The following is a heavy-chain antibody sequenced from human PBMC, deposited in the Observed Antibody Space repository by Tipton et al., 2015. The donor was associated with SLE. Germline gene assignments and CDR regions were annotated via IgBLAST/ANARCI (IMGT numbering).Heavy chain of an antibody. D-gene: IGHD1-26*01. CDR1: GFTVSSHY. CDR2: IYSGGST. V-gene: IGHV3-53*05. CDR3: ARDVRVGAADD. J-gene: IGHJ4*02. Sequence: SLRLSCAASGFTVSSHYMSWVRQAPGKGLEWVSVIYSGGSTYYADSVKGRCTISRDNSKNTVYLQRNSLRAEDTAVDYCARDVRVGAADDWGQGTLGTVAS.